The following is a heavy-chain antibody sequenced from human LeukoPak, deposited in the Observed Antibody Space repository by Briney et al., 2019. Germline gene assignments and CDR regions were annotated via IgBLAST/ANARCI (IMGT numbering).Heavy chain of an antibody. CDR1: GGSFSGYY. CDR3: ARRERGRYYYGSGSYYSPSNWFDP. CDR2: INHSGST. D-gene: IGHD3-10*01. J-gene: IGHJ5*02. Sequence: SETLSLTCAVYGGSFSGYYWSWIRQPPGKGLEWIGEINHSGSTNYNPSLKSRVTISVDTSKNQFSLKLSSVTAADTAVYYCARRERGRYYYGSGSYYSPSNWFDPWGQGTLVTVSS. V-gene: IGHV4-34*01.